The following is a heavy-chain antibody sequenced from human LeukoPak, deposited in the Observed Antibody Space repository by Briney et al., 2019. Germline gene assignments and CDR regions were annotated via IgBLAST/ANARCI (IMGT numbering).Heavy chain of an antibody. CDR3: ARGLVGVSGAFDI. CDR1: GFTFSAYN. Sequence: GRSLRLSCEASGFTFSAYNLHWVRQAPGKGLEWVAVISNDGNNKYDADSVKGRFTVSGDNSKNTLYLQMNTLRAEDTAVYYCARGLVGVSGAFDIWGQGTLVTVSS. D-gene: IGHD1-26*01. CDR2: ISNDGNNK. V-gene: IGHV3-30*04. J-gene: IGHJ3*02.